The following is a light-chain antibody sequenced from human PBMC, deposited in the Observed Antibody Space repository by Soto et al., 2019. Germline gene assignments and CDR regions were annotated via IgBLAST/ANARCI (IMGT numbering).Light chain of an antibody. J-gene: IGKJ2*01. Sequence: EIVWTQSPATLSSSPGERATLSCRASQSVSFYFAWYQQKPCQDPRLLIYDASYRAPGSPARFSGSGSGTDFTLTISSLQPEDFAVDYCQQRSNWPYTFGQGTKLDMK. CDR1: QSVSFY. CDR2: DAS. CDR3: QQRSNWPYT. V-gene: IGKV3-11*01.